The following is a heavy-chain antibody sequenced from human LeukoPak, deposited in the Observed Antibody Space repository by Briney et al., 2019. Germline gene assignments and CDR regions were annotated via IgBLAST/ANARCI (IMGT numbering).Heavy chain of an antibody. D-gene: IGHD3-22*01. CDR1: RFTLSNAW. J-gene: IGHJ4*02. CDR3: TTDRYYDAAYTT. CDR2: IKSKSDGGTT. V-gene: IGHV3-15*01. Sequence: GGSLRLSCAASRFTLSNAWMSWVRQAPGKGLEWVGRIKSKSDGGTTDYAAPVKGRFTISRDDSENTLYLQMNSLKTEDTAVYYCTTDRYYDAAYTTWGQGTLVTVSS.